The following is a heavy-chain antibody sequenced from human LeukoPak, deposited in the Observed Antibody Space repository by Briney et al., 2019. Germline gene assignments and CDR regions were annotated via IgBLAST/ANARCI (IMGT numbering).Heavy chain of an antibody. D-gene: IGHD6-19*01. Sequence: GGSLRLSCATSGFTFGSYAMTWVRQAPGKRLQWVSTISNSGGNTYYADSVKGRFTISRDNSKNTLYLQMNSLRAEDTAVYYCAKDNAYSSGWLYYFDYWGQGTLVTVSS. CDR2: ISNSGGNT. CDR1: GFTFGSYA. J-gene: IGHJ4*02. CDR3: AKDNAYSSGWLYYFDY. V-gene: IGHV3-23*01.